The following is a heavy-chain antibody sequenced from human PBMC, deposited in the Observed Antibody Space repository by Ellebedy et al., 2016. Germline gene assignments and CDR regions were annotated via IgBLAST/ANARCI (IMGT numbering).Heavy chain of an antibody. CDR2: IRGSSETI. CDR1: GFNFTDSS. Sequence: GGSLRLSXAASGFNFTDSSMNWVRQAPGKGLEWVSYIRGSSETIHYAGSVRGRFTISRDNTKKTLYLQMNSLRFEDTAIYYYARGGLLRWTAFDIWGQGAMVTVSA. D-gene: IGHD4-23*01. J-gene: IGHJ3*02. CDR3: ARGGLLRWTAFDI. V-gene: IGHV3-48*04.